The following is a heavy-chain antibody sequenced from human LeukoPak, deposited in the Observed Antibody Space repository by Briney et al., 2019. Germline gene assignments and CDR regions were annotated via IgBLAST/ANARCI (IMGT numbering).Heavy chain of an antibody. J-gene: IGHJ5*02. CDR3: ARVWFGELLGPLYNWFDP. Sequence: ASVKVSCKASGYTFTGYYMHWVRQAPGQGLEWMGWMNPNSGNTGYAQKFQGRVTMTRNTSISTAYMELSSLRSEDTAVYYCARVWFGELLGPLYNWFDPWGQGTLVTVSS. D-gene: IGHD3-10*01. V-gene: IGHV1-8*02. CDR2: MNPNSGNT. CDR1: GYTFTGYY.